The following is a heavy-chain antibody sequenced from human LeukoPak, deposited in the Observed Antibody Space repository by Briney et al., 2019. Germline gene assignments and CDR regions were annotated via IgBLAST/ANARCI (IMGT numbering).Heavy chain of an antibody. CDR3: ARVSFGSGRVDY. V-gene: IGHV4-34*01. CDR2: IYYSGNT. J-gene: IGHJ4*02. Sequence: SETLSLTCAVYGGSFSGYYWGWIRQPPGKGLEWIGNIYYSGNTYYNPSLKSRVTISVDTSKNQFSLRLSSVTAADTAVYYCARVSFGSGRVDYWGQGTLVTVSS. D-gene: IGHD1-26*01. CDR1: GGSFSGYY.